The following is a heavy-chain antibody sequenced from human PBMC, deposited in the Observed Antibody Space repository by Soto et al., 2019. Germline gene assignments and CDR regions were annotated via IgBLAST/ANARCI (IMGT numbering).Heavy chain of an antibody. D-gene: IGHD2-15*01. J-gene: IGHJ4*02. CDR1: GYTFTSYA. CDR2: INAGNGNT. Sequence: ASVKVSCKASGYTFTSYAMHWVRQAPGQRLEWMGWINAGNGNTKYSQKFQGRVTITRDKSASTAYMELSSLRSEDTAVYYCARVDCSGGSCHRPFDYWGQGTLVTVSS. V-gene: IGHV1-3*01. CDR3: ARVDCSGGSCHRPFDY.